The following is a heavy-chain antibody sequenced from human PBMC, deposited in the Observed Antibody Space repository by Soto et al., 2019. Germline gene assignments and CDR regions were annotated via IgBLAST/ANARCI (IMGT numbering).Heavy chain of an antibody. CDR3: ARYRISGSWSKFDY. J-gene: IGHJ4*02. Sequence: QVQLQESGPGLVKPSQTLSLTCTVSGVSVSSGGYYWSWIRQHPGKGLQWIGNIYYSGSTNYNPSLKSRIIISLDTSKNQSSLNLSSVTAADTAVYFCARYRISGSWSKFDYWGQGTLVTVSS. D-gene: IGHD6-13*01. CDR1: GVSVSSGGYY. CDR2: IYYSGST. V-gene: IGHV4-31*03.